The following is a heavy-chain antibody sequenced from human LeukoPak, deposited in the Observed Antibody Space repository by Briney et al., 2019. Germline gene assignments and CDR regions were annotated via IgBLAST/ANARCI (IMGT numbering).Heavy chain of an antibody. D-gene: IGHD2/OR15-2a*01. J-gene: IGHJ4*02. CDR2: ISGPGGGT. V-gene: IGHV3-23*01. CDR3: AKAPQGYNSYALPAN. Sequence: GGSLRLSCAASGFTFSSYVVSWVRQAPGKGLEWVSAISGPGGGTYYADSVKGRFTISRDNSKNTLYLQMNSLRVEDTAIYYCAKAPQGYNSYALPANWGQGTLVTVSS. CDR1: GFTFSSYV.